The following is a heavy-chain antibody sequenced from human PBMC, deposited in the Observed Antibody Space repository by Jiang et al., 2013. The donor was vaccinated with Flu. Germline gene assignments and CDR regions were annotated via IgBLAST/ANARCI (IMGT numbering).Heavy chain of an antibody. J-gene: IGHJ4*02. CDR3: AKGENWGYRFDY. Sequence: SRDNSKNTLYLQMNSLRAEDTAVYYCAKGENWGYRFDYWGQGTLVTVSS. D-gene: IGHD7-27*01. V-gene: IGHV3-23*01.